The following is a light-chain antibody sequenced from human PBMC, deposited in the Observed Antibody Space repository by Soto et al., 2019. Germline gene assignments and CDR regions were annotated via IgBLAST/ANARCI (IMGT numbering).Light chain of an antibody. V-gene: IGKV1-9*01. J-gene: IGKJ4*01. CDR1: QDISTY. CDR2: TAS. Sequence: IQLTQSPSSLSASVGDRVTITCRASQDISTYLARYQQKPGKAPKLLIYTASTLQSGVPSRFSGSGSGTDFTLTISSLQPEDFATYYCQQLNSYPLTFGGGTKVDIK. CDR3: QQLNSYPLT.